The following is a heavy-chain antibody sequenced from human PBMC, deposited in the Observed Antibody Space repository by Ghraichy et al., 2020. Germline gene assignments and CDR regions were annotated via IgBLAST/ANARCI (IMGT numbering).Heavy chain of an antibody. CDR1: GYSFNSYW. D-gene: IGHD6-13*01. V-gene: IGHV5-51*01. J-gene: IGHJ4*02. Sequence: GESLNISCKGSGYSFNSYWIGWVRQMPGKGLEWMGIIYPGDSDTRYIPSFQGQVTISADKSISTAYLQWSSLKASDTDMYYCARHGAIAAAGEGGYWGQGTLVTVSS. CDR2: IYPGDSDT. CDR3: ARHGAIAAAGEGGY.